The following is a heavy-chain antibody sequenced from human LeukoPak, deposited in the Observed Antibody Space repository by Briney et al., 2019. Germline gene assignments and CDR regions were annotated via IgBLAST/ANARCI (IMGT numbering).Heavy chain of an antibody. Sequence: SETLSLTCTVSGGSISSYYWSWIRQPPGKGLEWIGYIYYSGSTNYNPSLKSRVTISVDTSKNQFSLKLSSVTAADTAVYYCARRTAMAYFDYWGQGNLVTVSS. CDR1: GGSISSYY. CDR2: IYYSGST. D-gene: IGHD5-18*01. J-gene: IGHJ4*02. V-gene: IGHV4-59*08. CDR3: ARRTAMAYFDY.